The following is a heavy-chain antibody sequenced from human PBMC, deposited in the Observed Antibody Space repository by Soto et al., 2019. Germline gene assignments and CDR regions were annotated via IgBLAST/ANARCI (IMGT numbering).Heavy chain of an antibody. V-gene: IGHV3-66*01. CDR3: ARVDCSGGSCYAPAFDI. CDR1: GFTVSSNY. D-gene: IGHD2-15*01. CDR2: IYSGGST. J-gene: IGHJ3*02. Sequence: GGSLRLSCAASGFTVSSNYMSWVRQAPGKGLEWVSVIYSGGSTYYADSVKGRFTISRDNSKNTLYLQMNSLRAEDTAVYYCARVDCSGGSCYAPAFDIWGQGTMVTVSS.